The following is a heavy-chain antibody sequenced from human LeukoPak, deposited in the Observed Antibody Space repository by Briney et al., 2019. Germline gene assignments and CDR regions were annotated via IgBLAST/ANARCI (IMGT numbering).Heavy chain of an antibody. CDR2: ISAYNGNT. D-gene: IGHD2-15*01. CDR3: ARDPPYCSGGSCYDY. J-gene: IGHJ4*02. Sequence: ASVKVSCKGSGYIFTNFGINWVRQAPGQGLEWMGWISAYNGNTNYAQKLQGRVTMTTDTSTSTAYMELRSLKSDDTAVYYCARDPPYCSGGSCYDYWGQGTLVTVSS. V-gene: IGHV1-18*01. CDR1: GYIFTNFG.